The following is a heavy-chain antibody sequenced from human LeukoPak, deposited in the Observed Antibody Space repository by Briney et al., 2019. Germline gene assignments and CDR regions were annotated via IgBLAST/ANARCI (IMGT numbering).Heavy chain of an antibody. J-gene: IGHJ4*02. CDR3: ARVGIAARRFLRLLSR. V-gene: IGHV4-34*01. CDR2: INHSGST. Sequence: PSETLSLTCAVYGGSFSGYYWSWIRQPPGKGLEWIGEINHSGSTNYNPSLKSRVTISADTSKNQFSLKLSSVTAADTAVYYCARVGIAARRFLRLLSRWGQGTLVTVSS. D-gene: IGHD6-6*01. CDR1: GGSFSGYY.